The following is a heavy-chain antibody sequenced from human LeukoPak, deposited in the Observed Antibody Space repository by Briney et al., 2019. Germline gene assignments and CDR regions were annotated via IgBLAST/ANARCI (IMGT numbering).Heavy chain of an antibody. D-gene: IGHD1-26*01. CDR3: ARGAVGASLLFGY. V-gene: IGHV3-21*01. Sequence: GGSLRLSCAASGFTFSSYSMNWVRQAPGKGLEWVSSISSSSSYIYYADSVKGRFTVSRDNAKNSLYLQMNSLRAEDTAVYYCARGAVGASLLFGYWGQGTLVTVSS. J-gene: IGHJ4*02. CDR2: ISSSSSYI. CDR1: GFTFSSYS.